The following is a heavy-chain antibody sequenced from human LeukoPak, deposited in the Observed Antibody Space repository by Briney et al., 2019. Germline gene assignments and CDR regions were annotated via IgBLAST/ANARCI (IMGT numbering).Heavy chain of an antibody. CDR1: GGSISSYY. Sequence: SETLSLTCTVSGGSISSYYWNWVRQPPGKGLEWIGFIYYSGSTNYNPSLKSRVTISLDTSKNQFSLKLSSVTAADTAVYYCAGASYDSSGVHWGQGTLVTVSS. D-gene: IGHD3-22*01. CDR2: IYYSGST. V-gene: IGHV4-59*01. CDR3: AGASYDSSGVH. J-gene: IGHJ4*02.